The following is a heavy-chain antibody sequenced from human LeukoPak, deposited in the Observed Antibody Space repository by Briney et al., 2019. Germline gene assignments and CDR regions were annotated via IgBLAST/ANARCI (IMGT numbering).Heavy chain of an antibody. Sequence: PSQTLSLTCTVSGGSISSGDYYWSWIRQPPGTGLQWIGYIYYSGSTYYNPSLKSRVTISVDTSKNQFSLKLSSVTAADTAVYYCARDCGDSSGCPFDYWGQGTLVTVSS. CDR1: GGSISSGDYY. V-gene: IGHV4-30-4*08. D-gene: IGHD3-22*01. CDR3: ARDCGDSSGCPFDY. J-gene: IGHJ4*02. CDR2: IYYSGST.